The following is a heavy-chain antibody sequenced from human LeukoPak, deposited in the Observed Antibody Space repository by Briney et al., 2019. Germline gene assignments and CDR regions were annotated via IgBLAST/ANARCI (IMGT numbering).Heavy chain of an antibody. CDR3: ARRVGYFYYMDV. J-gene: IGHJ6*03. CDR1: GGAFRGYY. Sequence: SETLSRSFAVYGGAFRGYYCSWIPHPPGPGLEWIGEINDSGSVNYNPSLKSRVILSVDTSRNQCSLKLNSVTGADTAVYYCARRVGYFYYMDVWGKGTPVIVSS. V-gene: IGHV4-34*01. D-gene: IGHD1-26*01. CDR2: INDSGSV.